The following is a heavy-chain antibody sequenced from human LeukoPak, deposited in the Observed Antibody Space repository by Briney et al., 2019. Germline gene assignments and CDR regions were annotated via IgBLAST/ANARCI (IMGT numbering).Heavy chain of an antibody. CDR3: ARSPGYSSSWSPYFDY. CDR2: INHSGST. D-gene: IGHD6-13*01. J-gene: IGHJ4*02. CDR1: GGSFSGYY. V-gene: IGHV4-34*01. Sequence: SETLSLTCAVYGGSFSGYYWSWIRQPPGKGREWIGEINHSGSTNYNPSLKSRVTISVDTSKNQFSLKLSSVTAADTAVYYCARSPGYSSSWSPYFDYWGQGTLVTVSS.